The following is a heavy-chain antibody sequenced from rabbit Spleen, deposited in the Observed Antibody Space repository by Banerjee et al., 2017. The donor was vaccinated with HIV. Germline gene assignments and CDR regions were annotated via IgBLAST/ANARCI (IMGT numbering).Heavy chain of an antibody. CDR3: ARDTSSSVSSYGMDL. V-gene: IGHV1S40*01. CDR2: IGAGSSGST. CDR1: GFSFSSSDY. J-gene: IGHJ6*01. Sequence: QSLEESGGDLVKPGASLTLTCTASGFSFSSSDYMCWVRQPPGKGPEWIACIGAGSSGSTYYASWAKGRFSISKTSSTTVTLQMTSLTAADTATYFCARDTSSSVSSYGMDLWGPGTLVTVS. D-gene: IGHD1-1*01.